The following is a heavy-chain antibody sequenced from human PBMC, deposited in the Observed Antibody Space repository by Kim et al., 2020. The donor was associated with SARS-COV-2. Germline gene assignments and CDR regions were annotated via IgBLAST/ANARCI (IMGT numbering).Heavy chain of an antibody. CDR3: ARDEITGSKVYYYYGMDV. CDR1: GDSVSSNSAA. CDR2: TYYRSKWYN. D-gene: IGHD1-20*01. V-gene: IGHV6-1*01. Sequence: SQTLSLTCAISGDSVSSNSAAWNWIRQSPSRGLEWLGRTYYRSKWYNDYAVSVKSRITINPDTSKNQFSLQLNSVTPEDTAVYYCARDEITGSKVYYYYGMDVWGQGTTVTVSS. J-gene: IGHJ6*02.